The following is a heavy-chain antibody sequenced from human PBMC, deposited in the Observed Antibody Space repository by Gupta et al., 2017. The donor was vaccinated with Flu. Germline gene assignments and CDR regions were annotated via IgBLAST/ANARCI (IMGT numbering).Heavy chain of an antibody. CDR1: GFTFSRYW. CDR2: INSDGSST. V-gene: IGHV3-74*01. CDR3: ARALTYSLRYFDWSANYYGMDV. J-gene: IGHJ6*02. D-gene: IGHD3-9*01. Sequence: EVQLVESGGGLVQPGGSLRLSCAASGFTFSRYWMHWVRQAPGKGLVWVSRINSDGSSTSYADSVKGRFTISRDNAKNTLYLQMNSLRAEDTAVYYCARALTYSLRYFDWSANYYGMDVWGQGTTVTVSS.